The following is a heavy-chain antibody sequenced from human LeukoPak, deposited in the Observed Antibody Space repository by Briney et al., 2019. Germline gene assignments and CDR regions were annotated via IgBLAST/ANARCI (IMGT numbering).Heavy chain of an antibody. CDR2: ISSSSSTV. Sequence: SGGSLRLSCAASGFTFSRYSMNWVRQAPGKGLEWVSYISSSSSTVYYADSLKGRFTISRDNAKNSLYLQMNSLRDEDTAVYYCAKVGFSEMEWLLYSDHWGQGTLVTVSS. J-gene: IGHJ4*02. CDR3: AKVGFSEMEWLLYSDH. D-gene: IGHD3-3*01. V-gene: IGHV3-48*02. CDR1: GFTFSRYS.